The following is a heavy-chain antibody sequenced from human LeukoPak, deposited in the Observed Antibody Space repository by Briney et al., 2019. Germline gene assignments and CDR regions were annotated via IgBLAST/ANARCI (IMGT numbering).Heavy chain of an antibody. J-gene: IGHJ4*02. CDR1: GGSISSYSYY. CDR3: ARQTGSGLFILP. V-gene: IGHV4-39*01. CDR2: IYYSGNT. D-gene: IGHD3/OR15-3a*01. Sequence: SETLSLTCTVSGGSISSYSYYWGWIRQPPGKGLEWIGSIYYSGNTYYNASLKSQVSISIDTSKNQFSLRLTSVTAADTAVYYCARQTGSGLFILPGGQGTLVTVSS.